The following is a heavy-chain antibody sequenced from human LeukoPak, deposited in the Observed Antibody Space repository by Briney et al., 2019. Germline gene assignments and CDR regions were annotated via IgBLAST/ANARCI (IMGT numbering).Heavy chain of an antibody. CDR3: AKSEGEDYGDYHSTLNAFDI. Sequence: GGSMRLSCAASGFTFSSYAMSWVRQAPGKGLEWVLAISGSGGSTYYADAVKGRFTISRDNYKNTLYLQKNSPRAEDTAVYYCAKSEGEDYGDYHSTLNAFDIWGQGTMVTVSS. V-gene: IGHV3-23*01. CDR1: GFTFSSYA. CDR2: ISGSGGST. J-gene: IGHJ3*02. D-gene: IGHD4-17*01.